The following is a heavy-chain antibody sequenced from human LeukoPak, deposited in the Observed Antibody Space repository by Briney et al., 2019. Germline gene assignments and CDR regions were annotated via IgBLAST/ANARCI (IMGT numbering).Heavy chain of an antibody. CDR1: GGSFSGYY. CDR2: INHSGST. CDR3: ARVSGRDYYFDY. J-gene: IGHJ4*02. Sequence: SETLSLTCAVYGGSFSGYYWSWIRQPPGKGLEWIGEINHSGSTNYNPSLKSRVTISVDTSKNQLSLKLSSVTAADTAVYYCARVSGRDYYFDYWGQGTLVTVSS. V-gene: IGHV4-34*01. D-gene: IGHD3-3*02.